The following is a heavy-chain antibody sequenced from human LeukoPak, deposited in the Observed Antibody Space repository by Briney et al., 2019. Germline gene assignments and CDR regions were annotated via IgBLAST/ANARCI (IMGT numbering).Heavy chain of an antibody. J-gene: IGHJ4*02. Sequence: PSETLSLTCAVSGGSISSSNWWSWVRQPPGKGLEWIGEIYHSRSTNYNPSLKSRVTISVDKSKNQFSLKLSSVTAADTAVYYCARNYPRFGELFPDWGQGTLVTVSS. CDR1: GGSISSSNW. CDR2: IYHSRST. V-gene: IGHV4-4*02. CDR3: ARNYPRFGELFPD. D-gene: IGHD3-10*01.